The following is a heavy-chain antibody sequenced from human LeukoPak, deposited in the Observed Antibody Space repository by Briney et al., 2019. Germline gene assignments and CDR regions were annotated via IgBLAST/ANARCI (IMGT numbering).Heavy chain of an antibody. Sequence: GGSLRLSCAASGFTFSSTAMSWVRPAPGKGLEWVSSINAGGGATYYADSVKGWFTISRDNSKNTLHLQLNSLRAEDTALYYCAKSCGGTCYYYGMDVWGQGTTVTVSS. CDR2: INAGGGAT. D-gene: IGHD2-15*01. CDR1: GFTFSSTA. V-gene: IGHV3-23*01. CDR3: AKSCGGTCYYYGMDV. J-gene: IGHJ6*02.